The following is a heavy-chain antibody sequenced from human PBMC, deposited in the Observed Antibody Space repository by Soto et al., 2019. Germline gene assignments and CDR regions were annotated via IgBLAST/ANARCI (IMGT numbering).Heavy chain of an antibody. J-gene: IGHJ3*01. CDR3: TRDISPGTSGWYFDAFDL. CDR2: IRKDESKM. V-gene: IGHV3-7*05. Sequence: EVQLVESGGGLVQPGGSLRLSCTGSGFIFGNYWMTWVRQAPGQGLEWVANIRKDESKMSYLDSVRGRFTISRDNAKNSLFLQMNDLRAEDTALYYCTRDISPGTSGWYFDAFDLWGQGTMGTVSS. D-gene: IGHD6-19*01. CDR1: GFIFGNYW.